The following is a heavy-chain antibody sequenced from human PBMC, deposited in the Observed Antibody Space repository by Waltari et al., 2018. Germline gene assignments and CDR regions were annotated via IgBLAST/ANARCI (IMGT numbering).Heavy chain of an antibody. Sequence: QVQLQESGPGLVKPSETLSLTCTVSGGSISSYYWSWIRQPPGKGLEWIGYIYYSGSTNSNPSLKSRVTISVDTSKTQFSLNLSSVTAADTAVYYCARTQMEGPRVMDVWGKGTTVTISS. CDR3: ARTQMEGPRVMDV. D-gene: IGHD1-1*01. CDR1: GGSISSYY. CDR2: IYYSGST. J-gene: IGHJ6*04. V-gene: IGHV4-59*08.